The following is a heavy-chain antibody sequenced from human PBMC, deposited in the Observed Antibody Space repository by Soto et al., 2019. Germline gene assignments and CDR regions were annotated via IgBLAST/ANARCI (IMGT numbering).Heavy chain of an antibody. CDR1: GFTFSSYW. Sequence: PVGSLRLSCAASGFTFSSYWMHWVRQAPGKGLVWVSRINSDGSSTNYADSVKGRFTISRDNAKNTLYLQMNSLRAEDTAVYYCAKEAGAFDIWGQGTLVTVSS. J-gene: IGHJ3*02. D-gene: IGHD6-19*01. CDR3: AKEAGAFDI. CDR2: INSDGSST. V-gene: IGHV3-74*01.